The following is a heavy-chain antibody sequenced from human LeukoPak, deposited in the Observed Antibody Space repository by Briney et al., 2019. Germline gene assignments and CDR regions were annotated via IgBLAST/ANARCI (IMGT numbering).Heavy chain of an antibody. CDR3: SRDPRNNDY. Sequence: PGGSLRLSCAASGFTFSDSYMTWIRQAPGKGLELLSYISGSASDVSYIDSVRGRFTISRDNAKNSLYLHMNSLTVEDTAVYYCSRDPRNNDYWGQGTLVTVSS. J-gene: IGHJ4*02. CDR2: ISGSASDV. V-gene: IGHV3-11*01. CDR1: GFTFSDSY.